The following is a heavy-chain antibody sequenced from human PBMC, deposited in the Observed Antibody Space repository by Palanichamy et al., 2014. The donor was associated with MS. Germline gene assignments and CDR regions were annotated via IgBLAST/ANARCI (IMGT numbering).Heavy chain of an antibody. CDR2: INTDGSFT. V-gene: IGHV3-74*01. J-gene: IGHJ3*02. D-gene: IGHD1-1*01. CDR1: GFTFRSYW. Sequence: EVQLVESGGGLSSGLGGPVRLSCAASGFTFRSYWMHWVRQAPGKGLVWVSRINTDGSFTNYADSVKGRLTMSRDNAKNTLYLQMNSLRAEDTAVYYCVRDYNRNDGSAAFDIWGQGTLVTVSS. CDR3: VRDYNRNDGSAAFDI.